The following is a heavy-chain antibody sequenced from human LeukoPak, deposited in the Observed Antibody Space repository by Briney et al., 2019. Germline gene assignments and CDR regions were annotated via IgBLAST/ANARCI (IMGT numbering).Heavy chain of an antibody. D-gene: IGHD4-11*01. J-gene: IGHJ3*02. V-gene: IGHV3-30*02. CDR3: AKNDNTNSFDI. Sequence: GGSLRLSCAASAFTFSNFGMHWVRQTPGKGLEWVAFIRSDGNYKYSPDSVKGRFTISRDNSKNTLYLQMSSLRPEDTAVYYCAKNDNTNSFDIWGQGTLVTVSS. CDR1: AFTFSNFG. CDR2: IRSDGNYK.